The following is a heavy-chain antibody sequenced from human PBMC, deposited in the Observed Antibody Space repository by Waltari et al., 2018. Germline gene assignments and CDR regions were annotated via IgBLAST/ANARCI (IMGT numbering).Heavy chain of an antibody. CDR3: ARQGDSLKFYYNYGMDV. D-gene: IGHD2-21*02. Sequence: QVQLQESGPGLVKPSETLSLTCAVSGYSISSGYYWGWIRQPPGKGLEWIGRIYPSGSTYYNPTLKSRVTISVDTAKNQFSLKLSSVTAADTAVYYCARQGDSLKFYYNYGMDVWGQGTTVTVSS. J-gene: IGHJ6*02. V-gene: IGHV4-38-2*01. CDR2: IYPSGST. CDR1: GYSISSGYY.